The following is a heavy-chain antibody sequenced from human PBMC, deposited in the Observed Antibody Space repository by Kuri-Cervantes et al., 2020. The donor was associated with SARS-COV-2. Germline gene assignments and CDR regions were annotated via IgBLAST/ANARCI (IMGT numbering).Heavy chain of an antibody. CDR3: ARENDYYDSCGYWLGGAFDI. Sequence: GGSLRLSCAASGFTFSSYAMHWVRQAPGKGLEWVAVISYDGSNKYYADSVKGRFTISRDNSKNTLYLQMNSLRAEDTAVYYCARENDYYDSCGYWLGGAFDIWGQGTMVTVSS. CDR1: GFTFSSYA. CDR2: ISYDGSNK. V-gene: IGHV3-30*01. D-gene: IGHD3-22*01. J-gene: IGHJ3*02.